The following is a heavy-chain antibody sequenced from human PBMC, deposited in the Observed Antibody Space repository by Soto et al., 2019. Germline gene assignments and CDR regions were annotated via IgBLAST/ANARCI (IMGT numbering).Heavy chain of an antibody. CDR2: IYYSGST. CDR1: GGSISSYY. J-gene: IGHJ5*02. CDR3: ARHRTTYNWNVDWFDP. Sequence: PSETLSLTCTVSGGSISSYYWSWIRQPPGKGLEWIGYIYYSGSTNYNPSLKSRVTISVDTSKNQFSLKLSSVTAADTAVYYCARHRTTYNWNVDWFDPWGQGTLVTVSS. D-gene: IGHD1-1*01. V-gene: IGHV4-59*08.